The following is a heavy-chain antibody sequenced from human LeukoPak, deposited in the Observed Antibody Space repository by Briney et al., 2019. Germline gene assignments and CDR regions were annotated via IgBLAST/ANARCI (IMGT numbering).Heavy chain of an antibody. Sequence: GGSLRLSRAASGFTFSSYAMSWVRQAPGKGLEWVSGISGSGGSTYYADSVKGRFTISRDNSKNTLYLQMNSLRAEDTAVYYCAKDYGSGIYYYYGMDVWGQGTTVTVSS. J-gene: IGHJ6*02. CDR2: ISGSGGST. D-gene: IGHD3-10*01. V-gene: IGHV3-23*01. CDR1: GFTFSSYA. CDR3: AKDYGSGIYYYYGMDV.